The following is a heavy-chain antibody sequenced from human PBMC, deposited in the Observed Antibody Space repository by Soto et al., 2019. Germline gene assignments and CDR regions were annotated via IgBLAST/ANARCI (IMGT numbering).Heavy chain of an antibody. CDR3: AKDLSDCSGGSCYSFDWETENWFDP. J-gene: IGHJ5*02. D-gene: IGHD2-15*01. V-gene: IGHV3-30*18. Sequence: QVQLVESGGGVVQPGRSLRLSCAASGFTFSSYGMHWVRQAPGKGLEWVAVISYDGSNKYYADSVKGRFTISRDNSKNTLDLQMNSLRAEDTAVYYCAKDLSDCSGGSCYSFDWETENWFDPWGQGTLVTVSS. CDR2: ISYDGSNK. CDR1: GFTFSSYG.